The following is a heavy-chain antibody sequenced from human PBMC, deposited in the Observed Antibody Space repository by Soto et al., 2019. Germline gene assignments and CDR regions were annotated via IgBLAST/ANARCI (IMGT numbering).Heavy chain of an antibody. CDR2: ISYDGSNK. V-gene: IGHV3-30*18. J-gene: IGHJ4*02. CDR3: AKESMVTGLESFDY. CDR1: GFTFSSYG. D-gene: IGHD2-21*02. Sequence: PGGSLRLSCAASGFTFSSYGMHWVRQAPGKGLEWVAVISYDGSNKYYADSVKGRFTISRDNSKNTLYLQMNSPRAEDTAVYYCAKESMVTGLESFDYCGQRPLDPVSS.